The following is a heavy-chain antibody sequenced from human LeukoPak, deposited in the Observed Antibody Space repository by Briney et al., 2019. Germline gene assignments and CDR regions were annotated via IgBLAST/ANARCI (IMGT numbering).Heavy chain of an antibody. J-gene: IGHJ4*01. D-gene: IGHD2-15*01. V-gene: IGHV4-39*07. CDR1: GGSIISSHYY. CDR2: IYHSGNT. Sequence: PSETLSLTCTVSGGSIISSHYYWGWIRQPPGKGLEWIGSIYHSGNTYYNPSLKSRVTISLDTSKNQISLKLSSVTAADTAVYYCARELGYCSGGTCKIFDYWGXGTLVTVSS. CDR3: ARELGYCSGGTCKIFDY.